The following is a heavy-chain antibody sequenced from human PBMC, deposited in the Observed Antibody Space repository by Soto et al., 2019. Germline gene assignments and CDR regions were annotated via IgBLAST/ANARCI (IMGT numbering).Heavy chain of an antibody. CDR3: ARGVDTAIDYYYYGMVV. D-gene: IGHD5-18*01. CDR1: GFTFSSYA. Sequence: QVQLVESGGGVVQPGRSLRLSCAASGFTFSSYAMHWVRQAPGKGLEWVAVISYDGSNKYYADSVKGRFTISRDNSKNTLYLQMNSLRAEDTAVYYCARGVDTAIDYYYYGMVVWGQGTTVTVSS. CDR2: ISYDGSNK. V-gene: IGHV3-30-3*01. J-gene: IGHJ6*02.